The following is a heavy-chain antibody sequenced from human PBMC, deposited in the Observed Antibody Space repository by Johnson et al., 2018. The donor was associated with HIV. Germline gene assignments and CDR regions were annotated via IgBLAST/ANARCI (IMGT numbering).Heavy chain of an antibody. Sequence: QVQLVESGGGVVQPGRSLRLSCAASGFTFSNYGMHWVRQAPGKGLEWVAVISYDGSNRYYGDSVKGRFTISRDNSKNTLYLQMNSLRAEDTALFYCSKVGIEGPTSLLRAFEMWGQGTMVTVSS. CDR2: ISYDGSNR. J-gene: IGHJ3*02. V-gene: IGHV3-30*18. CDR3: SKVGIEGPTSLLRAFEM. CDR1: GFTFSNYG. D-gene: IGHD1-26*01.